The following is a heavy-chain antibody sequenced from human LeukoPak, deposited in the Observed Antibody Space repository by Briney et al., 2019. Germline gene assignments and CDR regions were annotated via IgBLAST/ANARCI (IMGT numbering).Heavy chain of an antibody. CDR3: ASGSGGSRYFDY. CDR1: GGTFSSHA. V-gene: IGHV1-69*13. D-gene: IGHD6-13*01. CDR2: IIPIFGTA. Sequence: SVKVSCKASGGTFSSHAISWVRQAPGQGLEWMGGIIPIFGTANYAQKFQGRVTITADESTSTAYMELSSLRSEDTAVYYCASGSGGSRYFDYWGQGTLVTVSS. J-gene: IGHJ4*02.